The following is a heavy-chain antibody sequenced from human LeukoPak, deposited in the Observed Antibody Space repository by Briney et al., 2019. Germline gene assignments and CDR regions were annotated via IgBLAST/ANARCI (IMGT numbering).Heavy chain of an antibody. D-gene: IGHD3-9*01. CDR3: ARGAGLRYLGFDAFDI. V-gene: IGHV3-23*01. CDR2: ISGSGGST. J-gene: IGHJ3*02. CDR1: GFTFSSYG. Sequence: GGSLRLSCAASGFTFSSYGMSWDRQAPGKGLEWVSAISGSGGSTYYADSVKGRFTISRDNSKNTVYLQMNSLRAEDTAVYYCARGAGLRYLGFDAFDIWGQGTMVTVSS.